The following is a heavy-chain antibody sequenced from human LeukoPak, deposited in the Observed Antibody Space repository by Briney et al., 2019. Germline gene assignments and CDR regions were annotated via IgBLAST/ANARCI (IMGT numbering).Heavy chain of an antibody. Sequence: GASVTVSCKASGYTFTGYYMNWVRQAPGQGLEWMGWINPNSGGTNYAQKFQGRVTMTRDTSISTAYMELSRLRSDDTAVYYCARALFGVVGLWGQGTLVTVSS. V-gene: IGHV1-2*02. D-gene: IGHD3-3*01. J-gene: IGHJ4*02. CDR2: INPNSGGT. CDR3: ARALFGVVGL. CDR1: GYTFTGYY.